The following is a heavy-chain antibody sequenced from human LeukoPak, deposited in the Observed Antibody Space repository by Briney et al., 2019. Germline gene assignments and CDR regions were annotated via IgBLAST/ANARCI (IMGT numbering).Heavy chain of an antibody. CDR3: ARDDSWLDIDY. CDR2: INSDGSST. Sequence: EGSLRLSCAASGFTFSSYWMHWVRQAPGKGLVWVSRINSDGSSTSYADSVKGRFTISRDNAKNTLYLQMNSLRAEDTAVYYCARDDSWLDIDYWGQGTLVTVSS. D-gene: IGHD6-19*01. CDR1: GFTFSSYW. V-gene: IGHV3-74*01. J-gene: IGHJ4*02.